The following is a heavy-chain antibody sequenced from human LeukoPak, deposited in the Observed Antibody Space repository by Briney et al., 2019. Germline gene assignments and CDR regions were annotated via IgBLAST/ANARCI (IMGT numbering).Heavy chain of an antibody. J-gene: IGHJ4*02. CDR2: IKQDGGEK. V-gene: IGHV3-7*01. CDR3: AKTRYSSWFYFDY. Sequence: GGSLRFSCAASGFTFSNAWMSWVRQAPGKGLEWVANIKQDGGEKYYVDSVKGRFTISRDNSKNTLYLQMNSLRAEDTAVYYCAKTRYSSWFYFDYWGQGTLVTVSS. CDR1: GFTFSNAW. D-gene: IGHD6-13*01.